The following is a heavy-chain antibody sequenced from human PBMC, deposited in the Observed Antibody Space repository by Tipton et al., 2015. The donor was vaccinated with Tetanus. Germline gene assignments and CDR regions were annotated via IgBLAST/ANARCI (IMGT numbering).Heavy chain of an antibody. J-gene: IGHJ4*02. D-gene: IGHD2/OR15-2a*01. V-gene: IGHV4-59*08. CDR2: IYYSGST. CDR1: GGSISSYY. Sequence: GLVKPSETLSLTCTVSGGSISSYYWSWIRQPPGKGLEWIGYIYYSGSTNYNPSLKGRVTISIDTSKNQFSLRLSSVTAADTAVYYCSSSPGNHYLAFFDNWARGTLVTVSS. CDR3: SSSPGNHYLAFFDN.